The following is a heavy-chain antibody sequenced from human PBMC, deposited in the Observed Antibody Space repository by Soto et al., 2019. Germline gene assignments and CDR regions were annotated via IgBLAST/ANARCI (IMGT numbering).Heavy chain of an antibody. Sequence: PGGSLRLSCAASGFTFSDYYMSWILQAPGKGLEWVSYISSSSSYTNYADSVKGRFTISRDNAKNSLYLQMNSLRAEDTAVYYCARDATRIKGGFDPWGQGTLVTVSS. CDR1: GFTFSDYY. V-gene: IGHV3-11*06. CDR2: ISSSSSYT. CDR3: ARDATRIKGGFDP. J-gene: IGHJ5*02.